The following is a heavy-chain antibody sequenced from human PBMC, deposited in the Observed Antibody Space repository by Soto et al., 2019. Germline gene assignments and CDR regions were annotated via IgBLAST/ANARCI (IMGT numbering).Heavy chain of an antibody. CDR1: GFTFSSYA. V-gene: IGHV3-23*01. Sequence: GGSLRLSCAASGFTFSSYAMSWVRQAPGKGLEWVSAISGSGGSTYYADSVKGRFTISRDNSKNTLYLQMNSLRAEDTAVYYCAKDFPDCGGDCSRDFQHWGQGTLVTVSS. CDR3: AKDFPDCGGDCSRDFQH. CDR2: ISGSGGST. D-gene: IGHD2-21*02. J-gene: IGHJ1*01.